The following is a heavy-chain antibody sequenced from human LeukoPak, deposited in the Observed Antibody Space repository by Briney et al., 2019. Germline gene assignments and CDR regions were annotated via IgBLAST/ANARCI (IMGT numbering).Heavy chain of an antibody. CDR3: VRGYYDGSGYYGPYFDY. CDR1: GFTFGDYA. Sequence: GGSLRLSCTASGFTFGDYAMSWVRQAPGKGLEWVGFIRIKAYGGTTEYAASKGRFTISRDDSKSIAYLQMNSLRAEDTAVYYCVRGYYDGSGYYGPYFDYWGQGTLVTVSS. J-gene: IGHJ4*02. D-gene: IGHD3-22*01. V-gene: IGHV3-49*04. CDR2: IRIKAYGGTT.